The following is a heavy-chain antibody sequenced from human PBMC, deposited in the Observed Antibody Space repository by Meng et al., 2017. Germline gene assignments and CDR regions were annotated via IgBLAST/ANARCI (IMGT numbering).Heavy chain of an antibody. CDR2: IIPIFGTA. D-gene: IGHD3-22*01. CDR3: ASTIHRLVDYDGSGSHGAFDI. CDR1: GGSFSSYA. Sequence: SSVNVSCKASGGSFSSYAISWVRQAPGQGLEWMGGIIPIFGTANYAQKFQGRVTITADESTSTAYMELSSLRSEDTAVYYCASTIHRLVDYDGSGSHGAFDIWGQGTMVTVSS. J-gene: IGHJ3*02. V-gene: IGHV1-69*13.